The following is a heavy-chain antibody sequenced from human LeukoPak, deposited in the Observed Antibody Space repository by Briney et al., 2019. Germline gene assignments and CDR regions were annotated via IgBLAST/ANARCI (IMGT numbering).Heavy chain of an antibody. J-gene: IGHJ4*02. V-gene: IGHV4-39*01. Sequence: PSEILSLTCTVSGGSISSSSYYWGWIRQPPGKGLEWIGSVYSSGSTYYNPSLKSRVTISVDTSKNQFSLKLTSVTAADTAVYYCARITPGGNSGDYWGQGTLVTVSS. CDR3: ARITPGGNSGDY. CDR2: VYSSGST. D-gene: IGHD4-23*01. CDR1: GGSISSSSYY.